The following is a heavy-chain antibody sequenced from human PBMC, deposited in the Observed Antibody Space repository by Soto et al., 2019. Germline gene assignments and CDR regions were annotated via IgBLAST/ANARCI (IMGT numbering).Heavy chain of an antibody. J-gene: IGHJ4*02. CDR3: ARLTYYYDSSGYSYYFDY. CDR2: IYYSGST. V-gene: IGHV4-59*08. D-gene: IGHD3-22*01. CDR1: GFSISSYY. Sequence: SETLSLTCTFSGFSISSYYWSWIRQPPGKGLEWIGYIYYSGSTNYNPSLKSRVTISVDTSKNQFSLKLSSVTAADTAVYYCARLTYYYDSSGYSYYFDYWGQGTLVTVSS.